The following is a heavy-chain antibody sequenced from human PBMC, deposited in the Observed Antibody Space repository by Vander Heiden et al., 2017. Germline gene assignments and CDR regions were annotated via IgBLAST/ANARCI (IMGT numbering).Heavy chain of an antibody. Sequence: EVQLVESGGGLVNPGGSLRLSCAASGFTFRTSAMSWVRQGPGKGLEWVSSISPGSDYIYYADSLKGRFTISRDNTRNSLYLQMNSLRAEDTAVYYCSRGALNTREWGSDWGRGTLVTVSS. CDR2: ISPGSDYI. D-gene: IGHD3-16*01. V-gene: IGHV3-21*06. CDR3: SRGALNTREWGSD. CDR1: GFTFRTSA. J-gene: IGHJ4*02.